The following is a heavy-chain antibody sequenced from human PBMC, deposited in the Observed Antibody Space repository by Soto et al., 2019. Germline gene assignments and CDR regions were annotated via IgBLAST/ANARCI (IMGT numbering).Heavy chain of an antibody. Sequence: VGSLRLSCAASGFTFSSYAMSWVRQAPGKGLEWVSAISGSAGSTYYADSVKGRFTISRDNSKNTLYLQMNSLRAEDTAVYYCAKDRGYYGSGTNNWFDPWGQGTLVTVSS. CDR2: ISGSAGST. CDR3: AKDRGYYGSGTNNWFDP. J-gene: IGHJ5*02. V-gene: IGHV3-23*01. D-gene: IGHD3-10*01. CDR1: GFTFSSYA.